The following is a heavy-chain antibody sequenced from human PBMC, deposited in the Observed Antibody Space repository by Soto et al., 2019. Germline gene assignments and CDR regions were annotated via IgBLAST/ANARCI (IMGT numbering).Heavy chain of an antibody. CDR3: ARDIASRRFDY. CDR2: IWYDGSDK. J-gene: IGHJ4*02. D-gene: IGHD6-6*01. CDR1: GFTFRNHG. Sequence: GGSLRLSCEASGFTFRNHGMHWVRQAPGKGLEWVAVIWYDGSDKYYADSVKGRFTISRDNSKNTLYLQMDSLRAEDTAVYYCARDIASRRFDYLGQGVLVTVSS. V-gene: IGHV3-33*01.